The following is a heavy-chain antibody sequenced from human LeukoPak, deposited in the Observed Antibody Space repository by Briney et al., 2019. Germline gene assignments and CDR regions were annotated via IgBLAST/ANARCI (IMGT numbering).Heavy chain of an antibody. V-gene: IGHV3-30*18. CDR1: GFTFSSYG. J-gene: IGHJ4*02. CDR3: AKDPARRVVVAATPFAY. Sequence: PGGSLRLFCAASGFTFSSYGMHWVRQAPGKGLEWVAVISHDGSNKYYADSVKGRFTISRDNSKNTLYLQMNSLRAEDTAVYYCAKDPARRVVVAATPFAYWGQGTLVTVSS. D-gene: IGHD2-15*01. CDR2: ISHDGSNK.